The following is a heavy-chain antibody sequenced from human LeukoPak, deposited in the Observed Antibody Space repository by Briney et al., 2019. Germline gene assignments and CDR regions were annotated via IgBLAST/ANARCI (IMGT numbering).Heavy chain of an antibody. CDR2: INPSGGST. D-gene: IGHD4-17*01. Sequence: ASVKVSCKASGGTFSSYAISWVRQAPGQGLEWMGIINPSGGSTSYAQKFQGRVTMTRDTSTSTVYMELSSLRSEDTAVYYCARAESYGDYSDAFDIWGQGTMVTVSS. V-gene: IGHV1-46*01. J-gene: IGHJ3*02. CDR3: ARAESYGDYSDAFDI. CDR1: GGTFSSYA.